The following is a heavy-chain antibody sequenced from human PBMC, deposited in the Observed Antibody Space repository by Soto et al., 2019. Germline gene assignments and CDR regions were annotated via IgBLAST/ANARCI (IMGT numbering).Heavy chain of an antibody. Sequence: QVQLVQSGAEVRKPGSSVRVSCKASGGSFNRHTISWVRQAPGQGLEWMGGIIPIFGTANYAQKFQGRVTITADESTSTAYMELSSLRSEDTAVYYCARYYRWGDNWFDPWGQGTLVTVSS. D-gene: IGHD3-10*01. V-gene: IGHV1-69*01. CDR2: IIPIFGTA. J-gene: IGHJ5*02. CDR1: GGSFNRHT. CDR3: ARYYRWGDNWFDP.